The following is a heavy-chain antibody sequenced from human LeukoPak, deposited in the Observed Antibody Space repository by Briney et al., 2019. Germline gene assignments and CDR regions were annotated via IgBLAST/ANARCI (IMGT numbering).Heavy chain of an antibody. Sequence: QPGGSLRLSCAASGFTFSSYAVSWVRQAPGKGLEWVSAISGSGGSTYYAESVKGRFTISRDNSKNTLHLQMNSLRAEGTAVYYCAKDSSASYASGSYSFDYWGQGTLVTVSS. CDR1: GFTFSSYA. V-gene: IGHV3-23*01. J-gene: IGHJ4*02. D-gene: IGHD3-10*01. CDR2: ISGSGGST. CDR3: AKDSSASYASGSYSFDY.